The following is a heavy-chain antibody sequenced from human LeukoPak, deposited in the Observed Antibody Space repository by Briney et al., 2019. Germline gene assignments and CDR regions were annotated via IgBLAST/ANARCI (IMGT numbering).Heavy chain of an antibody. Sequence: GGSLRLSCATSGFTFKTYNMNWVRQAPGKGLEWVAYISTSGATTHYAASLRGRFTISRDNANASLHLQMDSLRDDDTAVYYCAAHHGELGYFDYWGQGTLVTVSS. D-gene: IGHD1-26*01. J-gene: IGHJ4*02. CDR2: ISTSGATT. CDR3: AAHHGELGYFDY. V-gene: IGHV3-48*02. CDR1: GFTFKTYN.